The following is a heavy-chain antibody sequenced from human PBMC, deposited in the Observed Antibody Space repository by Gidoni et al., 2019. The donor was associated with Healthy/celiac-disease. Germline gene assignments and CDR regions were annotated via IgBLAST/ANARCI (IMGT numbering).Heavy chain of an antibody. Sequence: QVQLQESGPGLVKPSQTLSLTCTVPCGSISSGGYYWSWIRQHPGKGLEWIGYIYYSGSTYYNPSLKSRVTISVDTSKNQFSLKLSSVTAADTAVYYCAQEQWLARGAFDIWGQGTMVTVSS. D-gene: IGHD6-19*01. J-gene: IGHJ3*02. CDR2: IYYSGST. V-gene: IGHV4-31*03. CDR1: CGSISSGGYY. CDR3: AQEQWLARGAFDI.